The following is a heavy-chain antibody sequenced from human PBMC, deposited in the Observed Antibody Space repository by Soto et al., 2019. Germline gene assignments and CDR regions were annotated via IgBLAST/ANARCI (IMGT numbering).Heavy chain of an antibody. CDR1: GFTFSSYA. V-gene: IGHV3-23*01. J-gene: IGHJ3*02. D-gene: IGHD6-19*01. CDR3: AKRDLRSSGWDALDI. Sequence: EVQLLESGGGLVQPGGSLRLSCAASGFTFSSYAMSWVRQAPGKGLEWVSAISGSGGSTYYADSVKGRFTISRDNSKNTLYLQMNSMGAADTAVYYCAKRDLRSSGWDALDIWGQGTMVTVSS. CDR2: ISGSGGST.